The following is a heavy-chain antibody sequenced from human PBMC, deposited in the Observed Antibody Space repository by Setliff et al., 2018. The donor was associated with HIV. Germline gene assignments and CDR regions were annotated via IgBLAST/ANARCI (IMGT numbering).Heavy chain of an antibody. Sequence: PGGSLRLSCAASGFTFSSYGMHWVRQAPGKGLEWVANIWYDSSKKEFVDSVKGRFNILRDDSKKTAYLQMNSLRVEDTAVYYCERDYLYYHLYNGSPVYGMDVWGQGTTVTVSS. CDR1: GFTFSSYG. D-gene: IGHD3-3*01. V-gene: IGHV3-33*01. CDR2: IWYDSSKK. CDR3: ERDYLYYHLYNGSPVYGMDV. J-gene: IGHJ6*02.